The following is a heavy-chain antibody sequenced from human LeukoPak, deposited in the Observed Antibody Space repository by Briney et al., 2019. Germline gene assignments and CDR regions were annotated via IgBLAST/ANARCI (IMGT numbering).Heavy chain of an antibody. V-gene: IGHV3-21*01. CDR1: GFTFSSYS. D-gene: IGHD3-10*01. CDR3: ARGTKRGLGAFDI. Sequence: GGSLRLSCAASGFTFSSYSMNWVRQAPGRGLEWVSSISSSSSYIYYADSVKGRFTISRDNAKNSLYLQMNSLRAEDTAVYYCARGTKRGLGAFDIWGQGTMVTVSS. J-gene: IGHJ3*02. CDR2: ISSSSSYI.